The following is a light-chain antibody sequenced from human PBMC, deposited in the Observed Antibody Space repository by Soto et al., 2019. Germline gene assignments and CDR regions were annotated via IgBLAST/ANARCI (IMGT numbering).Light chain of an antibody. CDR3: QQRSNWPPGST. Sequence: EIVLTQSPATLSLSPGERATHSCRASQSVSSYLAWYQQKPGQAPRLLIYDASNRATGIPARFSGSGSGTDFTLTISSLEPEDFAVYYCQQRSNWPPGSTFGQGTKVEIK. V-gene: IGKV3-11*01. CDR1: QSVSSY. CDR2: DAS. J-gene: IGKJ1*01.